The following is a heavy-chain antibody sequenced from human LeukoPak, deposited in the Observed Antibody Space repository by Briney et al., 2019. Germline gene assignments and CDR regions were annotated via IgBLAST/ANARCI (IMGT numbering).Heavy chain of an antibody. CDR1: GGSISNYY. V-gene: IGHV4-59*01. J-gene: IGHJ4*02. D-gene: IGHD1/OR15-1a*01. Sequence: PSETLSLTCTVSGGSISNYYWSWIRQPPGKGLDWIGYIYYSGSTNYNPSLKSRVTISVDASKNQFSLNLTSVTAADTAVYFCARGTPLRVLDCWGQGILVTVSS. CDR2: IYYSGST. CDR3: ARGTPLRVLDC.